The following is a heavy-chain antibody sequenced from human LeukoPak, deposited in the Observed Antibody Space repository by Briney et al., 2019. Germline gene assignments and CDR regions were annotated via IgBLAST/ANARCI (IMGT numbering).Heavy chain of an antibody. D-gene: IGHD3-22*01. V-gene: IGHV4-59*08. J-gene: IGHJ3*02. CDR2: IYYSGST. Sequence: SETLSLTCTASGGSISSYYWSWIRQPPGKGLEWIGYIYYSGSTNYNPSLKSRVTISVDTSKNQFSLKLSSVTAADTAVYYCARHAAWYYDSSGYYDAFDIWGQGTMVTVSS. CDR1: GGSISSYY. CDR3: ARHAAWYYDSSGYYDAFDI.